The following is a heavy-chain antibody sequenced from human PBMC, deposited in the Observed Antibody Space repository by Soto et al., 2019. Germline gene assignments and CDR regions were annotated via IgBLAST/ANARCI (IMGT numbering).Heavy chain of an antibody. Sequence: EVQLVESGGGLVQPGGSLRLSCSASGFIFSESTIYWVRQVPGKGLEAISAVSTSGRSTYYADSVKDRFTIYRDNSKNTLVLQMGSLRPEDTAIYYCVKQAHGLDGVAFDYWGQGTQVTVAS. CDR1: GFIFSEST. D-gene: IGHD2-15*01. CDR2: VSTSGRST. V-gene: IGHV3-64D*06. CDR3: VKQAHGLDGVAFDY. J-gene: IGHJ4*02.